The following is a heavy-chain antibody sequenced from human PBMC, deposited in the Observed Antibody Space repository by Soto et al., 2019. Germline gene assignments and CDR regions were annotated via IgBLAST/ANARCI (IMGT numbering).Heavy chain of an antibody. CDR3: AKEHDYGDYVLDHYGMDV. Sequence: QVQLMESGGGVVQPGRSLRLSCAASGFTFSSYGMHWVRQAPGKGLEWVAVISYDGSNKYYADSVKGRFTISRDNSKNTLYLQMNSVRAEDTAVYYCAKEHDYGDYVLDHYGMDVWGQGTTVTVSS. CDR2: ISYDGSNK. CDR1: GFTFSSYG. D-gene: IGHD4-17*01. V-gene: IGHV3-30*18. J-gene: IGHJ6*02.